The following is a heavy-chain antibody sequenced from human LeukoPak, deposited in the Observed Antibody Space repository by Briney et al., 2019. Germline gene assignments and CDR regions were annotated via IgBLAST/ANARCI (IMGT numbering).Heavy chain of an antibody. CDR3: ARGFRGYCSSTSCPNWFDP. J-gene: IGHJ5*02. V-gene: IGHV4-4*07. Sequence: PSETLSLTCTVSGGSISSYYWSWIRQPAGKGLEWIGRIHPSGITNYNPSLKSRVTISVDTSKNQFSLKLSSVTAADTAVYYCARGFRGYCSSTSCPNWFDPWGQGTLITVSS. D-gene: IGHD2-2*01. CDR1: GGSISSYY. CDR2: IHPSGIT.